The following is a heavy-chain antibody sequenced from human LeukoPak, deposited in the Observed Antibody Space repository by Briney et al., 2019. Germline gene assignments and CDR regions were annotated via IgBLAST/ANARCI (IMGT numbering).Heavy chain of an antibody. Sequence: GGPLRLPCAASGLTFSSYANHWLRQAPGKGLELVAAISSDGSNKYYADSVKGRFTISRDNSKNALYLQMNSLRAEDTAVYYCARGAFYYDFWSGYYDYWGQGTLVTVSS. J-gene: IGHJ4*02. CDR1: GLTFSSYA. D-gene: IGHD3-3*01. CDR3: ARGAFYYDFWSGYYDY. CDR2: ISSDGSNK. V-gene: IGHV3-30-3*01.